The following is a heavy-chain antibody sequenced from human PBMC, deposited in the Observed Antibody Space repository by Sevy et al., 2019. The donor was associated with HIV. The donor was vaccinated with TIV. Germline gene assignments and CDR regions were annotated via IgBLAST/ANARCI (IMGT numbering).Heavy chain of an antibody. J-gene: IGHJ3*02. CDR3: ARGDSSGWSAHDAFDI. V-gene: IGHV3-48*02. CDR2: ISSSSSTI. CDR1: GFTFSSYS. Sequence: GGSLRLSCAASGFTFSSYSMNWVRQAPGKGLEWVSYISSSSSTIYYADSVKGRFTISRDNAKNSLYLQMNSLRDEDTAVYYCARGDSSGWSAHDAFDIWGQGTMVTVSS. D-gene: IGHD6-19*01.